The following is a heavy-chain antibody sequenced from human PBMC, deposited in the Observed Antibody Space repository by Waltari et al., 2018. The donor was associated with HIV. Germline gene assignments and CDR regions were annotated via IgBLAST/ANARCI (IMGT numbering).Heavy chain of an antibody. Sequence: QAPLVQSGAEVKRPGASVTVSCKASGYTSSNYDFNWVRKATGQGLEWMGWMNPNSGNSGVVHKFQGRVTMTRDTSISTAYMELSSLGSEDTAVYYCARGGEMGAPYVGMDVWGQGTTVTVSS. V-gene: IGHV1-8*01. D-gene: IGHD3-10*01. CDR1: GYTSSNYD. J-gene: IGHJ6*02. CDR3: ARGGEMGAPYVGMDV. CDR2: MNPNSGNS.